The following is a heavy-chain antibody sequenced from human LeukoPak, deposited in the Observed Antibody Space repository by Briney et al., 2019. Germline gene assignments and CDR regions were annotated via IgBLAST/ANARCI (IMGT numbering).Heavy chain of an antibody. D-gene: IGHD5-18*01. Sequence: ASVKVSCRASGYTFTGSYMHLGRQALGQGLEWMRWINPNSGGTNYAQKFQGRVTMTRDTSISTAYMELSRLRSDDTAVYYCARNRYSYGYRDYWGQGTLVTVSS. CDR3: ARNRYSYGYRDY. J-gene: IGHJ4*02. CDR1: GYTFTGSY. CDR2: INPNSGGT. V-gene: IGHV1-2*02.